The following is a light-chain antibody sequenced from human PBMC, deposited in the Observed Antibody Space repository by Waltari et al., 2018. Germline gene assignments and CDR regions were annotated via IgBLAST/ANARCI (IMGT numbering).Light chain of an antibody. CDR1: ALPKKD. V-gene: IGLV3-10*01. Sequence: SYELTQPPSESVSPGQTAGLTCSGNALPKKDAYWYQQKSGQAPVLVIYEDRKRPSGIPERFSGSSSGPMATLTISGAQVEDEADYYCYSTDSSGDFRIFGGGTKLTVL. CDR3: YSTDSSGDFRI. J-gene: IGLJ2*01. CDR2: EDR.